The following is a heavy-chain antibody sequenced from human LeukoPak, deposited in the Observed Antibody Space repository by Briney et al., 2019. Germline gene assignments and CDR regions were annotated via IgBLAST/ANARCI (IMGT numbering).Heavy chain of an antibody. J-gene: IGHJ4*02. D-gene: IGHD3-9*01. CDR1: GFTVSSNL. V-gene: IGHV3-66*01. CDR3: ALGLVTDY. CDR2: IYSGGST. Sequence: PGGSLRLSCAASGFTVSSNLMSWVRQAPGKGLEWVSVIYSGGSTYYADSVKGRSTISRDNSKNTLYLQMNSLRVEDTAVYYCALGLVTDYWGQGTLVTVSS.